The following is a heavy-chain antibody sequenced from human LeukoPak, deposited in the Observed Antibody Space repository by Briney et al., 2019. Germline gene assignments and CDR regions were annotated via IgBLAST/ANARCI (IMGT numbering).Heavy chain of an antibody. CDR1: GFTFSSYS. D-gene: IGHD1-26*01. J-gene: IGHJ5*02. Sequence: PGGSLRLSCAASGFTFSSYSMNWVRQAPGKGLEWVSSISSSSSYIYYADSVKGRFTISRDNAKNSLYLQMNSLRAEDTAVYYCARIFRGSYWFDPWGQGTLVTVSS. CDR2: ISSSSSYI. V-gene: IGHV3-21*01. CDR3: ARIFRGSYWFDP.